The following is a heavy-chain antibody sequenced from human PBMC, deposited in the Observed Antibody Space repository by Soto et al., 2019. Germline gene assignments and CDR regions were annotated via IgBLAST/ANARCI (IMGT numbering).Heavy chain of an antibody. J-gene: IGHJ5*02. V-gene: IGHV3-48*03. Sequence: GGSLRLSCAASGFTFSSYEMNWVRQAPGKGLEWVSYISSSGSTIYYADSVKGRFTISRDNAKNSLYLQMNSLRAEDTAVYYCARDADSGSYYPASGWFDPWGQGTLVTVSS. CDR1: GFTFSSYE. CDR2: ISSSGSTI. D-gene: IGHD1-26*01. CDR3: ARDADSGSYYPASGWFDP.